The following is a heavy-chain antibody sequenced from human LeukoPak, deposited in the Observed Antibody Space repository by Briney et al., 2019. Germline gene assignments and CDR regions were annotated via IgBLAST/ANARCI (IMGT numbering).Heavy chain of an antibody. CDR2: ISNSDDST. D-gene: IGHD3-10*02. CDR3: AELGITMIGGV. V-gene: IGHV3-23*01. J-gene: IGHJ6*04. Sequence: SGGSLRLSCAASGFPFSSYAMSWVRQAPGQGLELVSTISNSDDSTYYADSVKGRFTISRDNSENTLFLRMNSLRAEDTAVYYCAELGITMIGGVWGKGTTVTISS. CDR1: GFPFSSYA.